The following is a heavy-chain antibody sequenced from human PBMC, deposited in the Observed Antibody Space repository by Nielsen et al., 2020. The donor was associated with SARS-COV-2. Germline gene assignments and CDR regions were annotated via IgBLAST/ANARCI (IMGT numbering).Heavy chain of an antibody. CDR2: IGGNGRNI. Sequence: GESLKISCAASGFPFSSYEMNWVRQAPGKALEWLSYIGGNGRNIFYADSVKGRFTISRDNAENSLSLQMNSLRAEDTAVYYCARDRDVVVTDRLGGSSDAFDIWGQGTMVTVSS. CDR1: GFPFSSYE. J-gene: IGHJ3*02. D-gene: IGHD2-21*02. CDR3: ARDRDVVVTDRLGGSSDAFDI. V-gene: IGHV3-48*03.